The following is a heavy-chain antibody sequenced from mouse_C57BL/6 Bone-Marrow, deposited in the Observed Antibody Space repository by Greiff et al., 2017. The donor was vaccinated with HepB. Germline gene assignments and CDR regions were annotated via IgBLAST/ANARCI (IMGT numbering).Heavy chain of an antibody. CDR1: GYSITSGYD. Sequence: EVQLVESGPGMVKPSQSLSLTCTVTGYSITSGYDWHWIRHFPGNKLEWMGYISYSGSTNYNPSLKSRISITHDTSKNHFFLKLNSVTTEDTATYYCARANDYDDGFAYWGQGTLVTVSA. CDR2: ISYSGST. D-gene: IGHD2-4*01. J-gene: IGHJ3*01. CDR3: ARANDYDDGFAY. V-gene: IGHV3-1*01.